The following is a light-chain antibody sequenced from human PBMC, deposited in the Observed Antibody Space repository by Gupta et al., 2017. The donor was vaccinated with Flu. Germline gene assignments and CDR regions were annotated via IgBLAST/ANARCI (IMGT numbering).Light chain of an antibody. J-gene: IGKJ2*01. V-gene: IGKV3-20*01. CDR3: QQYGSSPYT. CDR2: GAS. Sequence: PGTLSLSPRERATLSCRASQSVSSSYLAWYQQKPGQAPRLLIYGASSRATGIPDRFSGSGSGTDFTLTISRLEPEDFSVYYCQQYGSSPYTFGQGTKLEIK. CDR1: QSVSSSY.